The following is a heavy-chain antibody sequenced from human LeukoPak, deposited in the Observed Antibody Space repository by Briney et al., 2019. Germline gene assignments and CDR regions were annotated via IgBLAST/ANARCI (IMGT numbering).Heavy chain of an antibody. V-gene: IGHV1-18*01. Sequence: ASVKVSCKASGGTFSSYAISWVRQAPGQGLEWMGWISAYNGNTNYAQKLQGRATMTTDTSTSTAYMELRSLRSDDTAVYYCARDGSNLADYGANFDYWGQGTLVTVSS. CDR1: GGTFSSYA. D-gene: IGHD4-17*01. CDR2: ISAYNGNT. J-gene: IGHJ4*02. CDR3: ARDGSNLADYGANFDY.